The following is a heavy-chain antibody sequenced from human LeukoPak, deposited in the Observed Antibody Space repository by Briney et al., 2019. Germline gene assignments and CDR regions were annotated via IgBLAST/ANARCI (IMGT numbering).Heavy chain of an antibody. D-gene: IGHD6-13*01. CDR2: IYSGSTTI. J-gene: IGHJ4*02. V-gene: IGHV3-11*04. Sequence: GGSLRLSCAASGFTFSDYYMSWIRQAPGKGLEWGSYIYSGSTTIYYADSVKGRFTISRDNAKDSLYLQMNSLRVEDTAVYYCARGGPAAGLSDFDYWGQGTLVTVSS. CDR3: ARGGPAAGLSDFDY. CDR1: GFTFSDYY.